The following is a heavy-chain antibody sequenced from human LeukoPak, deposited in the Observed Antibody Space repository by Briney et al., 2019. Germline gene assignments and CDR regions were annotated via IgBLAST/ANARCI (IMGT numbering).Heavy chain of an antibody. Sequence: SETLSLTCAVSGGSISSSNWWSWVRQPPGKGLEWIGEIHHSGISNYSPSLRSRVTISVDKSKNQFSLKLSSVTAADTAVYYCARDLAGTLTVGLGPWSQGTLVTVSS. D-gene: IGHD1-1*01. J-gene: IGHJ5*02. CDR3: ARDLAGTLTVGLGP. V-gene: IGHV4-4*02. CDR2: IHHSGIS. CDR1: GGSISSSNW.